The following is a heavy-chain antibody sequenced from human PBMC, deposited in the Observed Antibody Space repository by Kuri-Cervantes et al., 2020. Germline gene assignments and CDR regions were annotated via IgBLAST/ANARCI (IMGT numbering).Heavy chain of an antibody. J-gene: IGHJ6*02. Sequence: LRLSCAVSGGSISSGGYSWSWIRQPPGKGLEWIGYIYHSGSTYYNPSLKSRVTISVDRSKNQFSLKLSSVTAADTAVYYCARGPWFGDKVSQHHYYGMDVWGQGTTVTVSS. CDR2: IYHSGST. CDR3: ARGPWFGDKVSQHHYYGMDV. CDR1: GGSISSGGYS. D-gene: IGHD3-10*01. V-gene: IGHV4-30-2*01.